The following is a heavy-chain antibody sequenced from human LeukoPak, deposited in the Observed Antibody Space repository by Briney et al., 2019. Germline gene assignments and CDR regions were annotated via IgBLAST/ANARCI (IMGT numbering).Heavy chain of an antibody. J-gene: IGHJ6*03. CDR2: VYYSGST. D-gene: IGHD3-16*02. Sequence: PSETLSLTCTVAGASISSSSYCWGWIRQPPGKGLEWIGSVYYSGSTYYNPSLKSRVTISVDTSKNQFSLKLSSVTAADTAVYYCARAIGYTAENTNYYYYMDVWGKGTTVTVSS. V-gene: IGHV4-39*01. CDR1: GASISSSSYC. CDR3: ARAIGYTAENTNYYYYMDV.